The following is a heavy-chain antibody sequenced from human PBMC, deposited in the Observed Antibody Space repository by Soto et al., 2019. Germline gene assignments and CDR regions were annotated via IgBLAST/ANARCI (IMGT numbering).Heavy chain of an antibody. D-gene: IGHD6-19*01. V-gene: IGHV3-23*01. CDR2: MSGSGGTT. J-gene: IGHJ3*02. CDR3: AKTANGWFSAFDI. Sequence: EVQLLESGGGLVQPGGSLRLSCAASGFTFSSYAMSWVRQAPGKGLEWVSAMSGSGGTTYYAASVKGRFTFSRDNSKNPLYLQMNSLRAEDTAVYYCAKTANGWFSAFDIWGQGTMVTVSS. CDR1: GFTFSSYA.